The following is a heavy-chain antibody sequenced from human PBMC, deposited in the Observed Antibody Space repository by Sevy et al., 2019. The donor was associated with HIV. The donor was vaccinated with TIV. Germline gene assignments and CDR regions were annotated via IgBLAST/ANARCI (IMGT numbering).Heavy chain of an antibody. CDR2: ISSSSSYI. V-gene: IGHV3-21*01. D-gene: IGHD6-13*01. CDR3: ARVARYCSSWQELPYYYYGMDV. Sequence: GGSLRLSCAASGFTFSSYSMNWVRQAPGKGLEWVSSISSSSSYIYYADSVKGRFTISRDNAKNSLYLQMNSLRPEDTAVYYCARVARYCSSWQELPYYYYGMDVWGQGTTVTVSS. CDR1: GFTFSSYS. J-gene: IGHJ6*02.